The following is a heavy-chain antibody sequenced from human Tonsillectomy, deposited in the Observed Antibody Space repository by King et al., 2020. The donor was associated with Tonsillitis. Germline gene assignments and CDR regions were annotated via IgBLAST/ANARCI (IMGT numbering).Heavy chain of an antibody. J-gene: IGHJ3*02. CDR3: AKALLWFGERDPNDAFDI. CDR1: GYSFTNYW. D-gene: IGHD3-10*01. CDR2: IYPGDSDT. Sequence: QLVESGAEVKKPGESLKISCKGSGYSFTNYWIGWVRQMPGKGLEWMGIIYPGDSDTRYSPSFQGQVTISADKSISTAYLQWSSLKASDTAMYYCAKALLWFGERDPNDAFDIWGQGTMVTVSS. V-gene: IGHV5-51*01.